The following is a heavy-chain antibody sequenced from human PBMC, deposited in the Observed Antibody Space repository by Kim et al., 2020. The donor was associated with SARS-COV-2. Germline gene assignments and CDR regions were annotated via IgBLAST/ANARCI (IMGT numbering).Heavy chain of an antibody. CDR2: ISGSGGST. V-gene: IGHV3-23*01. Sequence: GGSLRLSCAASGFTFSSYAMSWVRQAPGKGLEWVSAISGSGGSTYYADSVKGRFTISRDNSKNTLYLQMNSLRAEDTAVYYCAKRSAADYYILTGYYLYYYGMDVWGQGTTVTVSS. D-gene: IGHD3-9*01. J-gene: IGHJ6*02. CDR3: AKRSAADYYILTGYYLYYYGMDV. CDR1: GFTFSSYA.